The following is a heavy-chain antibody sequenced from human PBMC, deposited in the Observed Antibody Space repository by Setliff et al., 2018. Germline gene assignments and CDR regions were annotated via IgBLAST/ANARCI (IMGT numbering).Heavy chain of an antibody. CDR1: GFTFSSYS. V-gene: IGHV3-48*01. J-gene: IGHJ4*02. Sequence: PGGSLRLSCAASGFTFSSYSMNWVRQAPGKGLEWVSYISSSSSTIYYADSVKGRFTISRDNAQNSLYLQMNSLRAEDTAVYYCASPLYSSGYALDYWGQGTLVTVSS. CDR2: ISSSSSTI. CDR3: ASPLYSSGYALDY. D-gene: IGHD6-19*01.